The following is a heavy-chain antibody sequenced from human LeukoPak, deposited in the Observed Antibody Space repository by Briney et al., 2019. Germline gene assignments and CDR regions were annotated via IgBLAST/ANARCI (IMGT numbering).Heavy chain of an antibody. CDR3: ARHPYSSRSPYWYFDL. V-gene: IGHV5-51*01. Sequence: GESLKISCKGSGYSFTNYWIGWVRQMPGKGLEWMGIIYPGDSDTRYSPSFQGQVTISADKSISTAYLQWSSLKASDTAMYYCARHPYSSRSPYWYFDLWGRGTLVTVSS. CDR2: IYPGDSDT. D-gene: IGHD6-19*01. CDR1: GYSFTNYW. J-gene: IGHJ2*01.